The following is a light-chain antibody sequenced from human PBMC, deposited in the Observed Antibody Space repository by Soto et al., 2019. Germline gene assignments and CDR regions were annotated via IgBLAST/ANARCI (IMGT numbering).Light chain of an antibody. CDR2: DVS. J-gene: IGLJ1*01. V-gene: IGLV2-11*01. Sequence: QSVLTQPRSVSGSPVQSVTISCSGTSSNVGGYNYVPWYQQHPGKASKLMIYDVSKRPSGVPARFSGSKSGNTASLTISGLQAEDEADYYCCSYAGRYTDVFGTGTKVTVL. CDR1: SSNVGGYNY. CDR3: CSYAGRYTDV.